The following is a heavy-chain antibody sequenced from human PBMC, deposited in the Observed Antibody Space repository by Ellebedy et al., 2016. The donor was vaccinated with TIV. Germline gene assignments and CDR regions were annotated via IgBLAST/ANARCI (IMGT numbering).Heavy chain of an antibody. Sequence: MPGGSLRLSCSVSGGSISSDFWSWIRQSPGRGLEWIGYIYRRGSANYNPSLKSRVTISMDTSKNQLSLTLKSVTAADTAVYFCARYLSVTQTPDYWGQGTLVTVSS. J-gene: IGHJ4*02. CDR2: IYRRGSA. V-gene: IGHV4-59*03. D-gene: IGHD4-17*01. CDR3: ARYLSVTQTPDY. CDR1: GGSISSDF.